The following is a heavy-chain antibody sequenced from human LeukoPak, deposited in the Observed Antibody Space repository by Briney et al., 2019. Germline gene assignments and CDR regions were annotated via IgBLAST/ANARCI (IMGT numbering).Heavy chain of an antibody. CDR1: GYTFTGYS. CDR3: ARRVEQHLSSPRDWFDP. V-gene: IGHV1-2*02. J-gene: IGHJ5*02. CDR2: INTNSGGT. D-gene: IGHD6-13*01. Sequence: ASLKLSCKASGYTFTGYSMHWVRQAPGQGLEWVGWINTNSGGTNYAQTFQGRVTMTRDTSISTAFMKLRRLPSNDTAVYYCARRVEQHLSSPRDWFDPWGQGTLVTVSS.